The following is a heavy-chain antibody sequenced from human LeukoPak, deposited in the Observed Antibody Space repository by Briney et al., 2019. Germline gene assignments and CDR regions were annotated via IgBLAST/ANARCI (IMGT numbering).Heavy chain of an antibody. CDR1: GFAFGGYA. Sequence: GGSLRLSCAASGFAFGGYAMSWVRQAPGKGLEWVASIAGSGSFAYYADSVKGRFTISRDNSKSTLILQMNSLRVEDTALYYCTKRVKYGGTWDHFADWGQGTLVTVSS. V-gene: IGHV3-23*01. CDR3: TKRVKYGGTWDHFAD. D-gene: IGHD1-26*01. CDR2: IAGSGSFA. J-gene: IGHJ4*02.